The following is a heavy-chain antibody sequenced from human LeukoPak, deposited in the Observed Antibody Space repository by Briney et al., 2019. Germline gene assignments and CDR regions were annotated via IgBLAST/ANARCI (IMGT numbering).Heavy chain of an antibody. J-gene: IGHJ4*02. CDR1: GGSISSGDYY. CDR3: ARVGELGRIFDY. CDR2: IYYSGST. Sequence: PSETLSLTCTVSGGSISSGDYYWSWIRQPPGKGLEWIGYIYYSGSTYYNPSLKSRVTISVDTSKNQFSLKLSSVTAADTAVYYCARVGELGRIFDYWGQGTLVTVSS. D-gene: IGHD7-27*01. V-gene: IGHV4-30-4*01.